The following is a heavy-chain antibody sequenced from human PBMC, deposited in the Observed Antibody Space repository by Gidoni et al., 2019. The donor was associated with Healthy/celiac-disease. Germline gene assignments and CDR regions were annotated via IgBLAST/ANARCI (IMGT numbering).Heavy chain of an antibody. J-gene: IGHJ4*02. CDR2: SGGNGYNT. CDR1: GFIFSTSV. CDR3: AKEIPDYGDYVFDY. D-gene: IGHD4-17*01. V-gene: IGHV3-23*01. Sequence: EVQLLESGGGLVQPGGSLRLSCAASGFIFSTSVMSWVRQAPGKGLGWVSVSGGNGYNTHYADAVKGRFTISRDNSKNTLYLHMSGLRGDDTAKYFCAKEIPDYGDYVFDYWGQGTVVTVSS.